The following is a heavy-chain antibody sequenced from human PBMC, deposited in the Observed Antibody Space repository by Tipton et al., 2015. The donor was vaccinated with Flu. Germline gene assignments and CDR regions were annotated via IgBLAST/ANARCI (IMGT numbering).Heavy chain of an antibody. V-gene: IGHV1-46*01. D-gene: IGHD1-26*01. Sequence: QSGPEVKKPGASVKVSCKASGYTFTSYYMHWVRQAPGQGLERMGIINPSGGSTSYAQKFQGRVTMARDTSTSTVYMELSSLRSEDTTVYYCARVYSGYFDYWGQGTLVTVSS. CDR1: GYTFTSYY. J-gene: IGHJ4*02. CDR2: INPSGGST. CDR3: ARVYSGYFDY.